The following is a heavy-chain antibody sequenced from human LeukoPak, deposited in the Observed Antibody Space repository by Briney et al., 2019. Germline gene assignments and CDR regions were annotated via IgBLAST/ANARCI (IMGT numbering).Heavy chain of an antibody. CDR3: AKDYGSGWYYYFDY. J-gene: IGHJ4*02. Sequence: GRSLRLSCAASGFTFSSYGMHWVRQAPGKGLEWVAVIWYDGSNKYYADSVKGRFTISRDNSKKTLYLQMNSLRAEDTAVYYCAKDYGSGWYYYFDYWGQGTLVTVSS. CDR1: GFTFSSYG. V-gene: IGHV3-33*06. CDR2: IWYDGSNK. D-gene: IGHD6-19*01.